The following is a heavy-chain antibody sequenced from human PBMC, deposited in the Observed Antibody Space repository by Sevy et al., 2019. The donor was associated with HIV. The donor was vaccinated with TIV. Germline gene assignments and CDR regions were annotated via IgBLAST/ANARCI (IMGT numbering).Heavy chain of an antibody. J-gene: IGHJ4*02. CDR1: GYTFTSYD. D-gene: IGHD2-2*01. Sequence: ASVKVSCKASGYTFTSYDINWVRQATGQGLEWMGWMNPNSGNTGYSQKFQGRVTMTRNTSISTAYMELSSLRSEDTAVYYCARGRYCSSTSCYRPDRRIFDYWGQGTLVTVSS. CDR3: ARGRYCSSTSCYRPDRRIFDY. CDR2: MNPNSGNT. V-gene: IGHV1-8*01.